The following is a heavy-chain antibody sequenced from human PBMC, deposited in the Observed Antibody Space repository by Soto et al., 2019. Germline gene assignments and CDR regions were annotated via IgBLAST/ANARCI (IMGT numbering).Heavy chain of an antibody. D-gene: IGHD5-12*01. Sequence: QVQLVESGGGVVQPGRSLRLSCAASGFTFSSYSMHWVRQAPGKELEWVAVISYDGSNKYYADSVKGRFTISRDNSKNTLYLQMNSLRAEDTAVYYCAKSMVELRSTYFDYWGQGTLVTVSS. CDR2: ISYDGSNK. CDR1: GFTFSSYS. V-gene: IGHV3-30*18. J-gene: IGHJ4*02. CDR3: AKSMVELRSTYFDY.